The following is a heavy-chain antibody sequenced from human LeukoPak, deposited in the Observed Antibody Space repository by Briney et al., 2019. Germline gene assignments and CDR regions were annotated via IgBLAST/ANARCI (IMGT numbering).Heavy chain of an antibody. D-gene: IGHD1-20*01. Sequence: PGGSLRLSCAASGFTFSSYAMSWVRQAPGKGLEWVSAISGSGGSTYYADSVKGRFTISRDNSKNTLYLQMGSLRAEDTAVYYCVKEERDGSNWRSTAFDYWGQGTLVTVSS. J-gene: IGHJ4*02. CDR2: ISGSGGST. V-gene: IGHV3-23*01. CDR1: GFTFSSYA. CDR3: VKEERDGSNWRSTAFDY.